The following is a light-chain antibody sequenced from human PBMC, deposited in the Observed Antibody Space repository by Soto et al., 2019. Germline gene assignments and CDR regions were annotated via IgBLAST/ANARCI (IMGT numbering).Light chain of an antibody. J-gene: IGLJ1*01. CDR2: EVS. CDR1: SSDIGGYNY. V-gene: IGLV2-14*01. CDR3: SSYTSSSTLYV. Sequence: SALTQPASVSGSPGQSITISCAGTSSDIGGYNYVSWYQQHPGKAPKVMIYEVSNRPSGVSNRFSGCKSGNTASLTISGLQAEDEADYYCSSYTSSSTLYVFGSGTKVTVL.